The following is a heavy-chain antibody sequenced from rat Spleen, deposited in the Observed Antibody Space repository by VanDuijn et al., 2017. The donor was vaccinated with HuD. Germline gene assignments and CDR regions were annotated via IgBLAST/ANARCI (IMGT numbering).Heavy chain of an antibody. Sequence: QVQLKESGPGLVQPSQTLSLTCTVSGFSLTSYHVHWVRQPPGKGLEWMGVLWGDGDTSYNSALKSRLSISRDTSKSQVFLKMNSLQTEDTAIYFCTRDGIGGAYWGQGTLVTVSS. D-gene: IGHD1-11*01. CDR2: LWGDGDT. V-gene: IGHV2-32*01. CDR3: TRDGIGGAY. J-gene: IGHJ3*01. CDR1: GFSLTSYH.